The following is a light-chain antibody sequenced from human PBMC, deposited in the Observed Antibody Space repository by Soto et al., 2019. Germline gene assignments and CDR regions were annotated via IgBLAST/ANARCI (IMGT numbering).Light chain of an antibody. CDR1: QTISNH. J-gene: IGKJ5*01. CDR3: QQANSFPIT. Sequence: DIQMTQSPSSLSASVGDRVTITCRASQTISNHLNWYQQRQGTAPKVLLYAASTLQSGVPSRFSGSGSGTDFTLTISSLQPEDFATYYCQQANSFPITFGQGTRLEIK. CDR2: AAS. V-gene: IGKV1-39*01.